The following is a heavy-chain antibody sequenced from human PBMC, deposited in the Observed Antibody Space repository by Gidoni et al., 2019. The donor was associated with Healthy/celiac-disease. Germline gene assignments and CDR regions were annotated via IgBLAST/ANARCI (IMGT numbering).Heavy chain of an antibody. CDR3: ARPYGGNSGGNNYYFDY. Sequence: QVPLQQWGAGLLKPSETLSLTCAVYGGSFSGYYWSWIRQPPGTGLEWIGEINHSGSTNSNPSLKSRVTISVDTSKNQFSLKLSSVTAADTAVYYCARPYGGNSGGNNYYFDYWGQGTLVTVSS. CDR1: GGSFSGYY. CDR2: INHSGST. V-gene: IGHV4-34*01. D-gene: IGHD4-17*01. J-gene: IGHJ4*02.